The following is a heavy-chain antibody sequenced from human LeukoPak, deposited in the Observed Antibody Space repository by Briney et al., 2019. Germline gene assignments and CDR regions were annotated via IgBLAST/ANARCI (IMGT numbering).Heavy chain of an antibody. CDR2: IDHSGYT. V-gene: IGHV4-59*12. J-gene: IGHJ5*02. CDR1: GGSISSYY. CDR3: AALQFDP. Sequence: SETLSLTCTVSGGSISSYYWSWIRQPPGKGLQWIGYIDHSGYTNYNRSLKSRVTISVDTSKNQFSLKLSSVTAADTAVYYCAALQFDPWGQGTLVTVSS.